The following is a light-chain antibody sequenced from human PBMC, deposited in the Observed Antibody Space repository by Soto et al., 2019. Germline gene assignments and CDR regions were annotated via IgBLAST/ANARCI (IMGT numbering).Light chain of an antibody. CDR3: QQSYSTPPRYT. CDR2: AAS. Sequence: DLQMTQSPSSLSASVGDRVTITCWASQSISTSLNWYQQKPGKAPKLLIYAASTLQSGVPSTFSGSGSGTDFTLTISSLQPEDFATYYCQQSYSTPPRYTFGQGTKLEIK. V-gene: IGKV1-39*01. J-gene: IGKJ2*01. CDR1: QSISTS.